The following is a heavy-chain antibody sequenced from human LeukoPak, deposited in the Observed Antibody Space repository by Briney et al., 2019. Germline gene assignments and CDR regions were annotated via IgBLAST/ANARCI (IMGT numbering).Heavy chain of an antibody. CDR2: ISPGGSAI. CDR3: AKNRLRVPAAMGWFDP. J-gene: IGHJ5*02. CDR1: EFTFSDYY. Sequence: GGSLRLSCAASEFTFSDYYMSWIRQAPGKGLEWVSYISPGGSAIYYADSVKGRFTISRDNAKNSLYLQMNSLRAEDTAVYYCAKNRLRVPAAMGWFDPWGQGTLVTVSS. V-gene: IGHV3-11*04. D-gene: IGHD2-2*01.